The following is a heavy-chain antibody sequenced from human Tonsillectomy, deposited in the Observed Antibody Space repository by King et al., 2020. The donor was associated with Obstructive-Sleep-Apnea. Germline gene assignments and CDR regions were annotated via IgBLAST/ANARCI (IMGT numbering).Heavy chain of an antibody. CDR1: GGSISSSSYY. Sequence: QLQESGPGLVKPSETLSLTCTVSGGSISSSSYYWGWIRQPPGKGLEWIGSIYYSGRTYYNPSLKSRVTISVDTSKNQFSLKLSSVTAADTAVYYCARGGQLWYYVDYWGQGTLVTVSS. D-gene: IGHD5-18*01. J-gene: IGHJ4*02. CDR2: IYYSGRT. CDR3: ARGGQLWYYVDY. V-gene: IGHV4-39*07.